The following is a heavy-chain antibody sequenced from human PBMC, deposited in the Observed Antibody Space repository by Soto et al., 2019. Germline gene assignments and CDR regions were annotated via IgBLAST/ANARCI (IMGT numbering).Heavy chain of an antibody. V-gene: IGHV3-21*01. D-gene: IGHD2-15*01. CDR2: ISSSSSYI. Sequence: GGSLRLSCAASGFTFSSYSMNWVRQAPGKGLEWVSSISSSSSYIYYADSVKGRFTISRDNAKNSLYLQMDGLRAEDTAVYYCARYCSGGSCYHYYYYGMDVWGQGTTVTVSS. CDR1: GFTFSSYS. CDR3: ARYCSGGSCYHYYYYGMDV. J-gene: IGHJ6*02.